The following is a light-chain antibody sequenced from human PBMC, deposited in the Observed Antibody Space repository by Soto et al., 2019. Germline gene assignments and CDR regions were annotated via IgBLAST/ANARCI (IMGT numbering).Light chain of an antibody. CDR1: ALPKQY. Sequence: SYELTQPPSVSVSPGQTARITGSGDALPKQYAYWYQQKPGQSPVLVISKDSERPSGIPERFSGSSSGTTVTLTISGVQAEEEADYSCQSADSSGTSDWVFGGGTKLTVL. CDR3: QSADSSGTSDWV. CDR2: KDS. V-gene: IGLV3-25*02. J-gene: IGLJ3*02.